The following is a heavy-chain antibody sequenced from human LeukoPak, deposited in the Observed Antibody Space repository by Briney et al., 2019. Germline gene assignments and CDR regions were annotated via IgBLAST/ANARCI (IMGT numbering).Heavy chain of an antibody. CDR3: ARDVRASTGGDYLDY. V-gene: IGHV3-30*04. CDR2: ISYDGRNK. D-gene: IGHD2-8*02. CDR1: GFTFSSYA. J-gene: IGHJ4*02. Sequence: GRPLRLSCAASGFTFSSYAMHWVRQAPGTGLEWVAFISYDGRNKYYADSVKGRFTISKDNSRNALSLQMNNLRAEDTAVYYCARDVRASTGGDYLDYWGQGTLVTVSS.